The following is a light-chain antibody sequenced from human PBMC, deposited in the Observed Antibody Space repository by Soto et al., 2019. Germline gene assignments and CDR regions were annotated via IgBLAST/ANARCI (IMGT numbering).Light chain of an antibody. CDR3: SSYTSSSTYV. Sequence: QSLRTQPAYVSGSPGQSITISCTGTVSDVGGYDYVSWYQHHPGKAPKVMIYEVTNRPSGVSNRFSGSKSGNTASLTISGLLAEDEADYYRSSYTSSSTYVFGTGTKVTVL. V-gene: IGLV2-14*01. CDR1: VSDVGGYDY. CDR2: EVT. J-gene: IGLJ1*01.